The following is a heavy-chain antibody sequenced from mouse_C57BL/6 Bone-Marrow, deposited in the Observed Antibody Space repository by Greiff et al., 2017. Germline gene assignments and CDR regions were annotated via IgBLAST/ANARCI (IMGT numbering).Heavy chain of an antibody. D-gene: IGHD2-2*01. CDR1: GYSFTGYY. V-gene: IGHV1-42*01. CDR3: APGVTTPYYFDY. Sequence: VQLQQSGPELVKPGASVKISCKASGYSFTGYYMNWVKQSPEKSLEWIGEINPSTGGTTYNQKFKAKATLTVDKSSSTAYMQLKSLKSEDSAVYYCAPGVTTPYYFDYWGQGTTLTVSS. CDR2: INPSTGGT. J-gene: IGHJ2*01.